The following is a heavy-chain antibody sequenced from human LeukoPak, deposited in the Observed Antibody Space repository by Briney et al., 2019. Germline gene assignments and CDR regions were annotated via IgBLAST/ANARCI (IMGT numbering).Heavy chain of an antibody. J-gene: IGHJ6*02. CDR3: ARDITMVRGVIRYYYYYGMDV. CDR2: IIPIFGTA. CDR1: GGTFSSYA. V-gene: IGHV1-69*05. D-gene: IGHD3-10*01. Sequence: GASVKVSCKASGGTFSSYAISWVRQAPGQGLEWMGGIIPIFGTANYAQKFQGRVTITTDESTSTAYMELRSLRSDGTAVYYCARDITMVRGVIRYYYYYGMDVWGQGTTVTVSS.